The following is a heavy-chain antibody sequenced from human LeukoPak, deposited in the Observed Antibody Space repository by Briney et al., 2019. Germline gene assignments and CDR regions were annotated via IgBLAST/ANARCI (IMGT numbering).Heavy chain of an antibody. J-gene: IGHJ4*02. Sequence: GGSLRLSCAASGFTFSSYAMHWVRQAPGKGLEWVAVISYDGSNKYYADSVKGRFTISRDNSKNTLYLQMNSLRAEDTAVYYCARDFKSGIAVAGTTDYWGQGTLVTVSS. D-gene: IGHD6-19*01. CDR2: ISYDGSNK. V-gene: IGHV3-30*04. CDR3: ARDFKSGIAVAGTTDY. CDR1: GFTFSSYA.